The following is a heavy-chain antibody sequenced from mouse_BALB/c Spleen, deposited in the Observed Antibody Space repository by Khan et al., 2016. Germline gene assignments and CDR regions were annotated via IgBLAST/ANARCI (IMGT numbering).Heavy chain of an antibody. D-gene: IGHD1-2*01. CDR3: ARSPYYGYDYAMDY. CDR1: GYSITSDYA. Sequence: EVQLQESGPGLVKPSQSLSLTCTVTGYSITSDYAWNWIRQFPGNKLEWMGYISFSGSTSYNPSLKSRISITRATSKNQFFLQLNSVTTEDTATYYCARSPYYGYDYAMDYWGQGTSVTVSS. CDR2: ISFSGST. J-gene: IGHJ4*01. V-gene: IGHV3-2*02.